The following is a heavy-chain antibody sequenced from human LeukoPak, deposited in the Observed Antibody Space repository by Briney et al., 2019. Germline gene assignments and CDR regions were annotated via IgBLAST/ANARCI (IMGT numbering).Heavy chain of an antibody. CDR3: AKRGSGWYYFDN. D-gene: IGHD6-19*01. V-gene: IGHV3-43*02. Sequence: PGGSLRLSCAGSGFTFTTYAMTWVRHAPGKGLEWVSVISATGDTTNYADSVKGRFTISRDNSKNSLYLQMHSLRIEDTALYYCAKRGSGWYYFDNWGQGTLVTVSS. CDR2: ISATGDTT. CDR1: GFTFTTYA. J-gene: IGHJ4*02.